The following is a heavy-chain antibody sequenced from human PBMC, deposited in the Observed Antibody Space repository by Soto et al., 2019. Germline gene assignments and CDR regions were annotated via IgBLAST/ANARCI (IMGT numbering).Heavy chain of an antibody. CDR2: IYYSGST. CDR3: ARHAVGIVLMVYAITYNWFDP. J-gene: IGHJ5*02. Sequence: SETLSLTCTVSGGSISSSSYYWGWIRQPTGKGLEWIGSIYYSGSTSYNPSLKSRVTISVNTSKNQFSLMLSSVTAADTAVYYCARHAVGIVLMVYAITYNWFDPWGQGTLVTVSS. D-gene: IGHD2-8*01. CDR1: GGSISSSSYY. V-gene: IGHV4-39*01.